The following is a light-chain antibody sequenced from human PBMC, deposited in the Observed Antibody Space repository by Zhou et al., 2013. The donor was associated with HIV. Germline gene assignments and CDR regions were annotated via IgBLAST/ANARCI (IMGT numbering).Light chain of an antibody. CDR1: QSLSSNY. J-gene: IGKJ3*01. V-gene: IGKV3-20*01. CDR3: QQYSSSPFT. Sequence: EIVLTQSPGTLSLSPGERVTLSCRASQSLSSNYLAWYQQKPGQAPRLLIYGTSSRATGIPDRFSGSGSGTDFTLTISRLEPEDFALYYCQQYSSSPFTFGPGTKVDVK. CDR2: GTS.